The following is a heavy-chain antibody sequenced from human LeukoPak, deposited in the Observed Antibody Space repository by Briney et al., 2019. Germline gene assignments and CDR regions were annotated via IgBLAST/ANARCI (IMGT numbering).Heavy chain of an antibody. D-gene: IGHD4-17*01. Sequence: SETLSLTCTVSGGSPSSHYWSWIRQPPGKGLEWIGYIYYTGSTNYNPSLKSRVTISVDTSKNQFSLKLSSVTAADTAVYYCARERYYGDSNWFDPWGQGTLVTVSS. CDR1: GGSPSSHY. V-gene: IGHV4-59*11. CDR2: IYYTGST. J-gene: IGHJ5*02. CDR3: ARERYYGDSNWFDP.